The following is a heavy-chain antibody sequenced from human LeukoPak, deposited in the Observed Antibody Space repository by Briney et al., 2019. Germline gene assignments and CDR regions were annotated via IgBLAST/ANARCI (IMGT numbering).Heavy chain of an antibody. D-gene: IGHD4-23*01. Sequence: SETLSLTCAVSGYPLGRNYFWGWVRQPPGKGLEWIGRIYGSESTTYNPSLMNRVTISVDTSRNHLPLQLTSATAADTTVYYCARYDSRGSASTRFDSWGQGILVTISS. J-gene: IGHJ5*01. CDR3: ARYDSRGSASTRFDS. V-gene: IGHV4-38-2*01. CDR1: GYPLGRNYF. CDR2: IYGSEST.